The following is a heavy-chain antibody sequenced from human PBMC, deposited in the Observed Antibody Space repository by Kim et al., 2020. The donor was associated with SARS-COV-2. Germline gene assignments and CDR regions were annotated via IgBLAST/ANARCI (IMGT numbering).Heavy chain of an antibody. V-gene: IGHV3-23*01. J-gene: IGHJ4*02. D-gene: IGHD1-1*01. CDR3: ATRGIYFEY. CDR2: GTT. Sequence: GTTHYTDSVKGRFTISRDNSKNTLSLRMNSLRAEDTAVYYCATRGIYFEYWGQGTLVTVSS.